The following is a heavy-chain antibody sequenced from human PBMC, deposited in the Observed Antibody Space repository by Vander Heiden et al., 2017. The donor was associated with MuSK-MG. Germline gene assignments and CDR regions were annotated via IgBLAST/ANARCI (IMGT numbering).Heavy chain of an antibody. J-gene: IGHJ4*02. V-gene: IGHV3-66*01. Sequence: EVQLVESGGGLAQPGGSLRPSCAASGFTVSSYHMTWVRQAPGKGLEYVSTIYSDGRTFYADSVKGRSTISRDNSKNVLYLQMDSLRAEDTAVYYCATGRDSAKVGYWGQGTLVTVSS. CDR1: GFTVSSYH. CDR2: IYSDGRT. CDR3: ATGRDSAKVGY. D-gene: IGHD5-18*01.